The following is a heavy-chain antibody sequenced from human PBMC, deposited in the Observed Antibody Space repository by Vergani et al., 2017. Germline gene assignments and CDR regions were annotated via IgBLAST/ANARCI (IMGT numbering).Heavy chain of an antibody. CDR3: ARPADALRHQWLDY. V-gene: IGHV1-18*01. CDR1: GYTLNTYG. D-gene: IGHD6-19*01. CDR2: ISASNVNT. Sequence: QVQLVQSGPEVKKPGASVKVSCKASGYTLNTYGISWVRQAPGQGLEWMGWISASNVNTNYAQKFQGRVTLTADTSTNTAYMELRSLRSDDTAVYYCARPADALRHQWLDYWGQGTRVTVSS. J-gene: IGHJ4*02.